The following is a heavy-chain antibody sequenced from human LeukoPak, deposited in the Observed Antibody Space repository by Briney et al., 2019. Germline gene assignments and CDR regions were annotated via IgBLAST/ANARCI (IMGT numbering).Heavy chain of an antibody. V-gene: IGHV3-48*01. CDR1: GFTFSSFS. CDR2: ISSSSSII. D-gene: IGHD3-9*01. Sequence: GGSLRLSCAASGFTFSSFSMNWVRQAPGKGLEWLSYISSSSSIIYYADSVKGRFTISRDNAKNSLYLQMNSLRAEDTAKYYCTKDYCGKFCSAVWGQGTTVTVSS. J-gene: IGHJ6*02. CDR3: TKDYCGKFCSAV.